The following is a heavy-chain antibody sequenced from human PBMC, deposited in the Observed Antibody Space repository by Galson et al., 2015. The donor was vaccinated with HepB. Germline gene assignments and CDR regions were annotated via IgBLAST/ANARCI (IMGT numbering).Heavy chain of an antibody. CDR1: GFTLSSYW. CDR2: IKQDGSEK. D-gene: IGHD3-16*02. J-gene: IGHJ3*02. Sequence: SLRLSCAASGFTLSSYWMSWVRQAPGKGLEWVANIKQDGSEKYYVDSVKGRFTISRDNAKNSLYLQMNSLRAEDTAVYYCARDGRSYVWGSYRYDAFDIWGQGTMVTVSS. V-gene: IGHV3-7*01. CDR3: ARDGRSYVWGSYRYDAFDI.